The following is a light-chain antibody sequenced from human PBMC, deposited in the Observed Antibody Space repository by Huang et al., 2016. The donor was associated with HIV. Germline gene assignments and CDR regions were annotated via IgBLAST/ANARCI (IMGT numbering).Light chain of an antibody. CDR2: DAS. CDR3: QHSDGLSPLT. V-gene: IGKV1-8*01. J-gene: IGKJ4*01. Sequence: IRMTQSPSSLSASTGDRVTITCRASQNVGTSPAWYQQRPGRAPVLLIYDASTLQRGVPSRFSGSGSRTVFTLTIGCLQVEDAATYYCQHSDGLSPLTFGGGT. CDR1: QNVGTS.